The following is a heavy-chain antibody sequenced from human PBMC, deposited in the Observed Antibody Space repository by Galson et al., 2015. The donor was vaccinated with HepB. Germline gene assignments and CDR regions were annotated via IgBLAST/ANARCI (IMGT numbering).Heavy chain of an antibody. J-gene: IGHJ6*03. CDR2: ISSSSSYT. V-gene: IGHV3-11*06. CDR1: GFTFSDYY. CDR3: ARGVGSIGSGSYYYYYMDV. Sequence: SLRLSCAASGFTFSDYYMSWIRQAPGKGLEWVSYISSSSSYTNYADSVKGRFTISRDNAKNSLYLQMNSLRAEDTAVYYCARGVGSIGSGSYYYYYMDVWGKGTTVTVSS. D-gene: IGHD3-10*01.